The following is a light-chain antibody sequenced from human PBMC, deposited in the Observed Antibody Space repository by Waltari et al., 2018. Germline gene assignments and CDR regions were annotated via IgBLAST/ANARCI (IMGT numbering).Light chain of an antibody. CDR3: QKYDSLPAT. J-gene: IGKJ1*01. V-gene: IGKV3-20*01. CDR1: QSVSKY. CDR2: HAS. Sequence: EIVLTQSPGSLSLSPGERATLSCRASQSVSKYLAWYQQKPGQAPRLLIYHASSRATGVPDRFSGSGFVTDFSLTISRREPEDFAVYYCQKYDSLPATFGQGTKVEIK.